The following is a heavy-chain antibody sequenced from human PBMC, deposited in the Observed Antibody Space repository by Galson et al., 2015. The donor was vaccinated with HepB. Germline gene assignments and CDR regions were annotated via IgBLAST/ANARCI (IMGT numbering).Heavy chain of an antibody. V-gene: IGHV7-4-1*02. CDR1: GYTFTRFA. D-gene: IGHD1-26*01. CDR3: ARDGSGSHRYGMDV. J-gene: IGHJ6*02. Sequence: SVKVSCKASGYTFTRFALNWVRQAPGQGLEWMGWINTNTGNPTYAQGFTGRFVFPLDTSVSTAYLQISSLKADDTAVYYCARDGSGSHRYGMDVWGQGTTVTVSS. CDR2: INTNTGNP.